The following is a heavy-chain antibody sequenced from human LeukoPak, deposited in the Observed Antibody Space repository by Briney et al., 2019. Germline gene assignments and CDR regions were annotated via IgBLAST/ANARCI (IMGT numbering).Heavy chain of an antibody. D-gene: IGHD5-24*01. CDR3: ARVWAKDGYHYFDY. Sequence: SVKVSCKASGGTFSSYAISWVRQAPGQGLEWMGGIIPIFGTANYAQKFQGRVTITADESTSTAYMELSSLRSEDTAVYYCARVWAKDGYHYFDYWGQGILVTVSS. V-gene: IGHV1-69*13. J-gene: IGHJ4*02. CDR2: IIPIFGTA. CDR1: GGTFSSYA.